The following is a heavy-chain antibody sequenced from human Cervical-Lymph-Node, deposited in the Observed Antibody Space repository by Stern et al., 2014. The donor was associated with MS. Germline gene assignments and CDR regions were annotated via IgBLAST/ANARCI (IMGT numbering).Heavy chain of an antibody. CDR2: INTNTGNP. V-gene: IGHV7-4-1*02. D-gene: IGHD5-24*01. CDR1: GYRFTSYG. CDR3: LSDYN. J-gene: IGHJ4*02. Sequence: QLVQSGSELKKPGASVKVSCTGHGYRFTSYGMNWVRQAHGQGLEWMGRINTNTGNPTYAQDFTGRFVFSLDTSVSTAYLEITSLKAEDTAVYYCLSDYNWGQGTLVTVSS.